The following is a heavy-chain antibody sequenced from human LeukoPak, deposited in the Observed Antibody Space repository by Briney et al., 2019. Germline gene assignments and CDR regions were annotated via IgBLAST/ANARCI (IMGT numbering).Heavy chain of an antibody. CDR2: VSYSGRT. Sequence: SETPSLTCTVSGASISNYYWSWIRQPPGKGLECIGYVSYSGRTNHNPSLKSRVTISADTSKNQFSLKLTSVTAADTAVYYCARHKRGAENLDYGGQGPLVTVSS. J-gene: IGHJ4*02. D-gene: IGHD2/OR15-2a*01. V-gene: IGHV4-59*08. CDR3: ARHKRGAENLDY. CDR1: GASISNYY.